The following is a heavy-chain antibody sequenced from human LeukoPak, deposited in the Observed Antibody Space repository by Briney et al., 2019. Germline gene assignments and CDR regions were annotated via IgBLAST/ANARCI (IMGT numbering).Heavy chain of an antibody. CDR3: ARVYDSSGHYPIDY. CDR2: MNPNSDNT. J-gene: IGHJ4*02. CDR1: GYTFTSYD. D-gene: IGHD3-22*01. V-gene: IGHV1-8*01. Sequence: ASVKVSCKASGYTFTSYDINWVRQATGQGLEWMGWMNPNSDNTGYARKFQGRVTITRNTSISTAYMELSSLRSEDTAVYYCARVYDSSGHYPIDYWGQGTLVTVSS.